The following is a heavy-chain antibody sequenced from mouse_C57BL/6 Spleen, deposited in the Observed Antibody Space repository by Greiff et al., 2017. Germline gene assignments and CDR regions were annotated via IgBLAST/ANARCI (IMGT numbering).Heavy chain of an antibody. CDR3: ARHPDYGVGGYYAMDY. J-gene: IGHJ4*01. Sequence: EVKLVESGGDLVKPGGSLKLSCAASGFTFSSYGMSWVRPTPDKRLAWVATISSGGSYTYYPDSVKGRFTISRDNAKNTLYLQMSSLKSEDTAMYYCARHPDYGVGGYYAMDYWGQGTSVTVSS. V-gene: IGHV5-6*01. CDR2: ISSGGSYT. D-gene: IGHD2-4*01. CDR1: GFTFSSYG.